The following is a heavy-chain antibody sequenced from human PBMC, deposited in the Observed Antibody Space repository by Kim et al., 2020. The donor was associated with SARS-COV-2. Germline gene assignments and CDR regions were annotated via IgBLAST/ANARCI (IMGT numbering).Heavy chain of an antibody. CDR2: IYYSGST. Sequence: SETLSLTCTVSGGSISSSSYYWGWIRQPPGKGLEWIGSIYYSGSTYYNPSLKSRVTISVDTSKNQFSLKLSSVTAADTAVYYCARDPDTWFGELGPRFDPWGQGTLVTVSS. CDR1: GGSISSSSYY. CDR3: ARDPDTWFGELGPRFDP. J-gene: IGHJ5*02. V-gene: IGHV4-39*07. D-gene: IGHD3-10*01.